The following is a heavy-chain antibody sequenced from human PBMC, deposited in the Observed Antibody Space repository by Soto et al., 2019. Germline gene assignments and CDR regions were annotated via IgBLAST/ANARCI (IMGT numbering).Heavy chain of an antibody. CDR1: GFTFSDYY. J-gene: IGHJ6*03. D-gene: IGHD5-12*01. CDR2: ISSSGSTI. V-gene: IGHV3-11*01. CDR3: AREDQERGYSGYDDYYYYYYMDV. Sequence: GGSLRLSCAASGFTFSDYYMSWIRQAPGKGLEWVSYISSSGSTIYYADSVKGRFTISRDNAKNSLYLQMNSLRAEDTAVYYCAREDQERGYSGYDDYYYYYYMDVWGKGTTVTVSS.